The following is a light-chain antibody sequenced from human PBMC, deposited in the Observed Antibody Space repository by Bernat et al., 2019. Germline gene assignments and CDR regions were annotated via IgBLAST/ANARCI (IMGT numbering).Light chain of an antibody. CDR1: QSISSS. CDR2: KVS. V-gene: IGKV1-5*03. J-gene: IGKJ5*01. Sequence: DIQMTQSPSTLSASVGDRVTITCRASQSISSSLAWFQQKPGKVPKLLIYKVSSVESGVPSRFSGSGSGTEFTLTINSLQPDDFATYYCQQYYSFVTFGQGTRLEIK. CDR3: QQYYSFVT.